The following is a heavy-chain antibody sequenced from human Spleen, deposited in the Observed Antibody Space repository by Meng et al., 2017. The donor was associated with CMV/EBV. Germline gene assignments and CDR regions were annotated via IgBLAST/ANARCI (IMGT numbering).Heavy chain of an antibody. J-gene: IGHJ4*01. V-gene: IGHV4-31*02. CDR3: VRRRVRHSSPVDF. Sequence: VSGDSIRLGGYYWGWIRQFPGRGLEWIGNIYYTGETFYNPSLKGRLTIAPDTSKNQLSLTLKFMTVADAAVYYCVRRRVRHSSPVDFWGHGTLVTVSS. CDR2: IYYTGET. D-gene: IGHD2-21*01. CDR1: GDSIRLGGYY.